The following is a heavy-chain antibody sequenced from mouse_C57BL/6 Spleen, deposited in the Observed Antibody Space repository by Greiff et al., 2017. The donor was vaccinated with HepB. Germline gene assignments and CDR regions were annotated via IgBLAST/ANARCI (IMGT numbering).Heavy chain of an antibody. D-gene: IGHD2-2*01. CDR2: IHPSDSDT. J-gene: IGHJ4*01. CDR1: GYTFTSYW. Sequence: QVQLQQPGAELVKPGASVKVSCKASGYTFTSYWMHWVKQRPGQGLEWIGRIHPSDSDTNYNQKFKGKATLTVDKSSSTAYVQLSSLTSEDSAVYYCSNYGYDGDYAMDYWGQGTSVTVSS. V-gene: IGHV1-74*01. CDR3: SNYGYDGDYAMDY.